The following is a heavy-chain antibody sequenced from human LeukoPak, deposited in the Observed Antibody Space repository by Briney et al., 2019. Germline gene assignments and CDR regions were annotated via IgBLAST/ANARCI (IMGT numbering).Heavy chain of an antibody. CDR3: ARQDYDILTGYYSYFDY. CDR1: GYSFTSYW. V-gene: IGHV5-51*01. J-gene: IGHJ4*02. CDR2: IYPGASDT. D-gene: IGHD3-9*01. Sequence: GESLKISCKGSGYSFTSYWIGWVRQMPGKGLEWMGIIYPGASDTRYSPSFQGQVTISADKSISTAYLQWSSLKASDTAMYYCARQDYDILTGYYSYFDYWGQGTLVTVSS.